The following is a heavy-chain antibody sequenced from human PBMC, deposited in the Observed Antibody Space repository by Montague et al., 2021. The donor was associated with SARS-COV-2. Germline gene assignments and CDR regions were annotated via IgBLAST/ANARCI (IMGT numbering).Heavy chain of an antibody. CDR1: GGSINTNNW. D-gene: IGHD3-22*01. J-gene: IGHJ3*02. CDR3: ARHGYYETYDAFDI. V-gene: IGHV4-4*02. Sequence: SETLSLTCAVSGGSINTNNWWTWVRQPPGEGLEWIGQIFHSGITNYNPSLESRVTISVDKSKNQFSLRLSSVTAADTAVYYCARHGYYETYDAFDIWGQGTMVTVSS. CDR2: IFHSGIT.